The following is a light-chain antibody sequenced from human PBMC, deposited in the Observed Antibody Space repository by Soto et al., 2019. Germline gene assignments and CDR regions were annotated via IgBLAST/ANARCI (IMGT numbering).Light chain of an antibody. CDR1: QSVSSNY. V-gene: IGKV3-20*01. CDR3: QQYGSSSWT. J-gene: IGKJ1*01. CDR2: GAS. Sequence: IVLTQSPGTLSLSPGERATLSCRASQSVSSNYLAWYQQKPGQAPTLLIYGASSRATGIPDRFSGRGSGTDLTLTIRRLEREDFAVYYCQQYGSSSWTFGQGTKAEIK.